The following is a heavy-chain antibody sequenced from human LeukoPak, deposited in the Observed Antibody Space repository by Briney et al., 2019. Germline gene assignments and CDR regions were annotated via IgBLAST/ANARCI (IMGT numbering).Heavy chain of an antibody. Sequence: GGSLRLSCAASGFTFSSYGMHWVRQAPGKGLEWVAFIRYDGSNKYYADSVKGRFTISRDNSKNTLYLQMNGLRAEDTAVYYCANIKDTGTYYFDHWGQGALVTVSS. CDR2: IRYDGSNK. CDR3: ANIKDTGTYYFDH. CDR1: GFTFSSYG. V-gene: IGHV3-30*02. J-gene: IGHJ4*02. D-gene: IGHD3-10*01.